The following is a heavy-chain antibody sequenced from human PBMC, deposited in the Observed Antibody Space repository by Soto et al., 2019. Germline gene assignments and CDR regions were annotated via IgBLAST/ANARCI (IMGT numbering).Heavy chain of an antibody. D-gene: IGHD3-10*01. CDR2: IYYSGST. CDR1: GGSISSGGYY. CDR3: ARDKSGRYIGYMDV. Sequence: QVQLQESGSGLVKPSQTLSLTCTVSGGSISSGGYYWSWIRQHPGKGLEWIGYIYYSGSTYYNPSLKSRVTISVDTSKNQFSLKLSSVTAADTAVYYCARDKSGRYIGYMDVWGKGTTVTVSS. J-gene: IGHJ6*03. V-gene: IGHV4-31*03.